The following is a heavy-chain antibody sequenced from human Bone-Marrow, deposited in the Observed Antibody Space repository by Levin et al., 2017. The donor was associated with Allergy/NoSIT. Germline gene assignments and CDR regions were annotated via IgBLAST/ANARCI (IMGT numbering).Heavy chain of an antibody. V-gene: IGHV4-61*02. D-gene: IGHD5-12*01. J-gene: IGHJ4*02. CDR3: ARASQSPWSRSGFFDY. CDR1: GDSMSSRYYS. Sequence: SETLSLTCTVSGDSMSSRYYSWNWVRQPAGKGLEWIGRIYSSGTTDYNPSLNSRVTISLDTSNNQFSLRLRSVTAADTALYYCARASQSPWSRSGFFDYWGQGALVTVSS. CDR2: IYSSGTT.